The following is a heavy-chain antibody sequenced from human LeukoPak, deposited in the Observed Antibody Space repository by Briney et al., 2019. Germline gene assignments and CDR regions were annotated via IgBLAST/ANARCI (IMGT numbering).Heavy chain of an antibody. CDR1: GFTFSSYW. CDR2: IGSVTTYI. J-gene: IGHJ4*02. V-gene: IGHV3-21*01. CDR3: ARAIAVAGPYYFDY. D-gene: IGHD6-19*01. Sequence: GGSLRLSCAASGFTFSSYWMHWVRQAPGKGLEWVSSIGSVTTYIYYADSVKGRFTISRDNAKNSLSLQMNSLRAEDTAVYYCARAIAVAGPYYFDYWGQGTLVTVSS.